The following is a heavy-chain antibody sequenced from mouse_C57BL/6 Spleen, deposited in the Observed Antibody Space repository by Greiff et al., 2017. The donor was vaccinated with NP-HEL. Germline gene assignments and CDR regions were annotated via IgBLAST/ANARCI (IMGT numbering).Heavy chain of an antibody. J-gene: IGHJ4*01. Sequence: QVQLQQPGAELVKPGASVKLSCKASGYTFTSYWMHWVKQRPGQGLELIGIIHPNSGSTHYNDKFKSKATLTVDKYSSTAYIQLISLTSEDSAVYYCASPYYGNYEGAMDYWGQGTSVTVSS. CDR1: GYTFTSYW. CDR3: ASPYYGNYEGAMDY. CDR2: IHPNSGST. D-gene: IGHD2-10*01. V-gene: IGHV1-64*01.